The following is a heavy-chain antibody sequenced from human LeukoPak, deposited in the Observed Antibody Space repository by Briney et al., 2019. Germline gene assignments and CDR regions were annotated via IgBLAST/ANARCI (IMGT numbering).Heavy chain of an antibody. J-gene: IGHJ2*01. CDR2: IIPIFGTA. CDR1: GGTFSIYA. V-gene: IGHV1-69*01. Sequence: SVTVSFKASGGTFSIYAISWVRQAPGQGLEWMGGIIPIFGTANYAQKLQGRVTITADESTSTAYMELSSLRSEDTAVYYCARDRPGSYWYFDLWGRGTLVTVSS. CDR3: ARDRPGSYWYFDL. D-gene: IGHD3-10*01.